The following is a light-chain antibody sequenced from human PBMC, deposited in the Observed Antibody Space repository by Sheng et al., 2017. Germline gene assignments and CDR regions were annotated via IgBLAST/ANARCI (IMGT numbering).Light chain of an antibody. J-gene: IGLJ2*01. V-gene: IGLV3-19*01. Sequence: SSELIQDPPVSVTLGQTVRITCQGDRLRHYYASWFQQRPGEAPVLVFYGKINRPSGIPDRFSGSNSGNTASLTITGVQAEDEGDYYCNCRDTSGKQVAFVGGTKLTVL. CDR3: NCRDTSGKQVA. CDR2: GKI. CDR1: RLRHYY.